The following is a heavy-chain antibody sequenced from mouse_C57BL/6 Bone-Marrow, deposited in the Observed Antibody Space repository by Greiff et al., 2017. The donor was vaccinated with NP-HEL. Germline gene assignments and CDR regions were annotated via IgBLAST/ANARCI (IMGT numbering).Heavy chain of an antibody. Sequence: VQLQQSGAELVRPGASVKLSCTASGFNIKDDYMHWVKQRPEQGLEWIGWIDPENGDTEYASKFQGKATITADTSSNTAYLQLSSLTSEDTAVYYCTTGTYYGSSYIAYWGQGTLVTVSA. CDR2: IDPENGDT. CDR1: GFNIKDDY. CDR3: TTGTYYGSSYIAY. J-gene: IGHJ3*01. V-gene: IGHV14-4*01. D-gene: IGHD1-1*01.